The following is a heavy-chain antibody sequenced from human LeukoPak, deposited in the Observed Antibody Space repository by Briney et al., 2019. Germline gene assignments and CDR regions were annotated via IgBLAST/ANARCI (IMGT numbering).Heavy chain of an antibody. D-gene: IGHD5-18*01. CDR3: ARHWAGGYSFHY. CDR1: GGSIYSGSYY. V-gene: IGHV4-39*01. J-gene: IGHJ4*02. CDR2: IYYSGRT. Sequence: PSETRSLTCIVSGGSIYSGSYYWGWIRQPPGKGLEWIGSIYYSGRTYYNPSLKSRGTISEDTSKSQFSLKLNSVTAADTAVYYCARHWAGGYSFHYWGQGTLVSVSS.